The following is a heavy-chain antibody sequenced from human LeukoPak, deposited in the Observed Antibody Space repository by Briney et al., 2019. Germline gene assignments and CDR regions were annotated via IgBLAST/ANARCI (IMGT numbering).Heavy chain of an antibody. D-gene: IGHD5-18*01. CDR3: ARGSRGYSYG. CDR1: GGSISSGDHY. J-gene: IGHJ4*02. Sequence: SETLSLTCTVSGGSISSGDHYSSWIRQPPGKGLEWIGYIYYSGSTYYNPSLKSRVTISVDTSKNQFSLKLSSVTAADTAVYYCARGSRGYSYGWGQGTLVTVSS. V-gene: IGHV4-30-4*02. CDR2: IYYSGST.